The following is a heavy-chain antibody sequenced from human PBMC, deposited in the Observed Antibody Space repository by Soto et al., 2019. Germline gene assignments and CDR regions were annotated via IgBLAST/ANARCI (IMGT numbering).Heavy chain of an antibody. CDR2: IYYSGST. D-gene: IGHD3-22*01. J-gene: IGHJ6*02. Sequence: SETLSLTCTVYGGSISSGGYYWSWIRQHPGKGLEWIGYIYYSGSTYYNPSLKSRVTISVDTSKNQFSLKLSSVTAADTAVYYCARVRYYDSSGYSHYYYYGMDVWGQGTTVTVSS. V-gene: IGHV4-31*03. CDR1: GGSISSGGYY. CDR3: ARVRYYDSSGYSHYYYYGMDV.